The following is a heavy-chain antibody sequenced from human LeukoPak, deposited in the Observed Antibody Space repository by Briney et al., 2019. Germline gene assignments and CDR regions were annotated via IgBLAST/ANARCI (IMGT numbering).Heavy chain of an antibody. CDR2: INPNSGGT. D-gene: IGHD3-10*01. J-gene: IGHJ4*02. CDR1: GYTFTSYY. CDR3: ARAMVRGVNPYYFDY. V-gene: IGHV1-2*02. Sequence: ASVKVSCKASGYTFTSYYMHWVRQAPGQGLEWMGWINPNSGGTNYAQKFQGRVTMTRDTSISTAYMELSRLRSDDTAVYYCARAMVRGVNPYYFDYWGQGTLVTVSS.